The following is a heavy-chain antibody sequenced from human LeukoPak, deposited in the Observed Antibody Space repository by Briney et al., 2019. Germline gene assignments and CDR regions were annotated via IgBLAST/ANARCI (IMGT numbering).Heavy chain of an antibody. D-gene: IGHD4-11*01. J-gene: IGHJ4*02. Sequence: GGSLTLSCAASGFTFTNYSISWVRQPPGPGLEWVSGIGGSGGSTYYADSVTGRFTIPRDNSKNTLYLQMNSLRAEDTAVYYCTKDGPDYSSFDYWGQGTLVTVSS. CDR1: GFTFTNYS. CDR2: IGGSGGST. CDR3: TKDGPDYSSFDY. V-gene: IGHV3-23*01.